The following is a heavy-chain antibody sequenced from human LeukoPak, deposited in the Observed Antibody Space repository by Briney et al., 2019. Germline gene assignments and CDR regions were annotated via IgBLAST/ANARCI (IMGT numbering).Heavy chain of an antibody. Sequence: PSETLSLTCDVSGASISGYWWSWIRQPAGKGRKWIVRMYTDGDTNYNPALKSPVTISLSTSRNQFSLNLTSVTAADTAISYRARHRFIVGIAAGFAPWGQGTLVTVAS. J-gene: IGHJ5*02. CDR3: ARHRFIVGIAAGFAP. CDR1: GASISGYW. D-gene: IGHD6-13*01. CDR2: MYTDGDT. V-gene: IGHV4-4*07.